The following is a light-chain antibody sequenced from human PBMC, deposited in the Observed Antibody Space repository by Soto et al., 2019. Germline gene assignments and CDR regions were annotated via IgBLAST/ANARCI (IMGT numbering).Light chain of an antibody. CDR2: DVS. CDR3: CSFTTSNTYV. Sequence: QAASVSGSPGQSITISCTGTSSDIGSYNYVTWYQQHPGKAPKLMIYDVSNRPSGVSYRFSGSKSGNSASLTISGLQAEDEADYYCCSFTTSNTYVFGTGTKLTVL. V-gene: IGLV2-14*01. CDR1: SSDIGSYNY. J-gene: IGLJ1*01.